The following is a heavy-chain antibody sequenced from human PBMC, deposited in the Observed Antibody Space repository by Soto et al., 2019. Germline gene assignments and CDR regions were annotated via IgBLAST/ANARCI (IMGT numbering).Heavy chain of an antibody. CDR1: GGTFSSYA. V-gene: IGHV1-69*06. Sequence: WASVKVSCKASGGTFSSYAISWVRQAPGQGLEWMEGIIPIFGTANYAQKFQGRVTITADKSTSTAYMELSSLRSEDTAVYYCARWGGLGYYGSVPILLGDYYYYGMDVWGQGTTVTVSS. CDR3: ARWGGLGYYGSVPILLGDYYYYGMDV. CDR2: IIPIFGTA. J-gene: IGHJ6*02. D-gene: IGHD3-10*01.